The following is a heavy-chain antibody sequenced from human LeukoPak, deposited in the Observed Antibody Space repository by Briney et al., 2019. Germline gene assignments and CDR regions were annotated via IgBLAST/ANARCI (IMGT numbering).Heavy chain of an antibody. V-gene: IGHV4-39*01. CDR2: IYYSGST. CDR1: GGSISSSSYY. D-gene: IGHD6-19*01. Sequence: SETLSLTCTVSGGSISSSSYYWGWIRQPPGKGLEWIGSIYYSGSTSYNPSLKSRVPISVDTSKNQFSLKLSSVTAADPAGFFCARHLRGLGGAGLSYHYYYMDVWGKGTTVTVSS. CDR3: ARHLRGLGGAGLSYHYYYMDV. J-gene: IGHJ6*03.